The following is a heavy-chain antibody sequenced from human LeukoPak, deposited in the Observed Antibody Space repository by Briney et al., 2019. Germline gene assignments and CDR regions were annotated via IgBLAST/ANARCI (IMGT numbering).Heavy chain of an antibody. Sequence: ASVKVSCKASGYTFTSYGISWVRQAPGQGLEWMGWISAYNDNTNYAQKLQGRVTMSTDTSTSTAYMELRSLRSDDTAVYYCARVHYDILTGYSYFDYWGQGTLVTVSS. CDR3: ARVHYDILTGYSYFDY. V-gene: IGHV1-18*01. CDR1: GYTFTSYG. D-gene: IGHD3-9*01. J-gene: IGHJ4*02. CDR2: ISAYNDNT.